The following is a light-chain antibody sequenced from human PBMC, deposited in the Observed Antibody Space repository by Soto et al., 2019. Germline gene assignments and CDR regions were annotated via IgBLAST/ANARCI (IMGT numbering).Light chain of an antibody. J-gene: IGKJ4*01. CDR3: QQYYSSPRT. CDR1: QTVLYRSNNMNY. V-gene: IGKV4-1*01. Sequence: DIVMPQSPDSLAVSLGERATINCNSSQTVLYRSNNMNYLSWYQQKPGQPPKLLIYWASTRESGVPDRCSGSGSGTDFTLTISSLQAEDVAVYYCQQYYSSPRTFGGGTKVDIK. CDR2: WAS.